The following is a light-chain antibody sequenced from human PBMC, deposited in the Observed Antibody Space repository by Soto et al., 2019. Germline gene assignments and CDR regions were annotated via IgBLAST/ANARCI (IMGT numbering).Light chain of an antibody. CDR1: QGVRSY. CDR3: HQVYTYPRT. Sequence: IQLTQSPSSLSAFVGDRVTITCRASQGVRSYLAWFQQRPGKAPKLLIFGASTLQNGVPARFSGGGFGTEFTLTITSLQPEDFATYYCHQVYTYPRTFGQGTKVDIK. CDR2: GAS. J-gene: IGKJ1*01. V-gene: IGKV1-9*01.